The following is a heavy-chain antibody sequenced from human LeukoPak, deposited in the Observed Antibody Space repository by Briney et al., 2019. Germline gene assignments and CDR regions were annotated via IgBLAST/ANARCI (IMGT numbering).Heavy chain of an antibody. Sequence: GGSLRLSSAAAGFTFSSYAMNWVRQAPGKGLEWVSTVSGSGGSTYYADSVKGRFTISRDNSKNTLYLQMNSLRAEDTAVYYCAKDLNGGNADAFDLWAQGTMVTVSS. CDR2: VSGSGGST. V-gene: IGHV3-23*01. CDR1: GFTFSSYA. CDR3: AKDLNGGNADAFDL. J-gene: IGHJ3*01. D-gene: IGHD4-23*01.